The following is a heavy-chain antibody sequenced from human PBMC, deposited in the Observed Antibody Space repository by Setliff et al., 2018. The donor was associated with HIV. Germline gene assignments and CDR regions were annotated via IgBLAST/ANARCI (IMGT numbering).Heavy chain of an antibody. CDR2: IIPIFGTA. V-gene: IGHV1-69*06. J-gene: IGHJ4*01. D-gene: IGHD3-10*01. Sequence: GASVKVSCKASGDTFSNYAISWVRQAPGQGLEWMGGIIPIFGTANYAQKFEGRVTITADKSTSTAYTEVNSLRFEDTAVYYCARVFYYSAGSYSLDYWGQETLVTVSS. CDR1: GDTFSNYA. CDR3: ARVFYYSAGSYSLDY.